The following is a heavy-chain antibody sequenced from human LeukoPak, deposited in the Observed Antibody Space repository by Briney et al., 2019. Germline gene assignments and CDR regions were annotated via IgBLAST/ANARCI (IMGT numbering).Heavy chain of an antibody. CDR1: GYTFSIYN. CDR3: ARRSNIVTHDYYGMDV. D-gene: IGHD3-16*02. J-gene: IGHJ6*02. V-gene: IGHV1-46*01. CDR2: INPSGGGT. Sequence: ASVKVSCKASGYTFSIYNMHWVRQAPGQGLEWTGIINPSGGGTTYAQNFQGRVTMTRDTSTSTVYMELSSLRSEDTAVYYCARRSNIVTHDYYGMDVWGQGTTVTVSS.